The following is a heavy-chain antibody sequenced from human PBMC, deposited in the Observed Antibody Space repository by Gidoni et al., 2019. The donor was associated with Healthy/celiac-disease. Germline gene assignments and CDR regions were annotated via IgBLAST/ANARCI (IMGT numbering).Heavy chain of an antibody. V-gene: IGHV3-48*02. CDR3: ARASSINYGMDV. Sequence: EVQLVESGGGLVQPGGSLRLSCAASGFTFSSYSMNWVRQAPGKGLEWVSYISSSSSTIYYADSVKGRFTISRDNAKNSRYLQMNSLRDEDTAVYYCARASSINYGMDVWGQGTTVTVSS. J-gene: IGHJ6*02. CDR1: GFTFSSYS. CDR2: ISSSSSTI.